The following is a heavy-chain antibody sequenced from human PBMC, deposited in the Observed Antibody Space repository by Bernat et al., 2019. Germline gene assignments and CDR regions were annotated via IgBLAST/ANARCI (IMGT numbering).Heavy chain of an antibody. CDR2: ISGSGGST. V-gene: IGHV3-23*04. Sequence: EVQLVESGGGLVQPGGSLRLSCAASGFTFSSYAMSWVRQAPGKGLEWVSAISGSGGSTYYADSVKGRFTISRDNSKNTLYLQMNSLRAEDTAVYYCAKAQSRGYSGYGLFDYWGQGTLVTVSS. CDR3: AKAQSRGYSGYGLFDY. D-gene: IGHD5-12*01. CDR1: GFTFSSYA. J-gene: IGHJ4*02.